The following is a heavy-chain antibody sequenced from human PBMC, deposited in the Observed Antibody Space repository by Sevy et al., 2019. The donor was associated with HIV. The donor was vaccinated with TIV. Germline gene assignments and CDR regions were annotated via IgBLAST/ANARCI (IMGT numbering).Heavy chain of an antibody. J-gene: IGHJ2*01. D-gene: IGHD3-22*01. CDR2: FSSSSSYI. CDR3: ARDGDYYDRSGYPPGRFDL. CDR1: GFTFSSYS. Sequence: GGSLRLSCAASGFTFSSYSMNWVRQAPGKGLEWVSSFSSSSSYIYYADSLKGRFTISRDNAKNSLYLQMNSLRAEDMAVYYCARDGDYYDRSGYPPGRFDLWGRDTLVTVSS. V-gene: IGHV3-21*01.